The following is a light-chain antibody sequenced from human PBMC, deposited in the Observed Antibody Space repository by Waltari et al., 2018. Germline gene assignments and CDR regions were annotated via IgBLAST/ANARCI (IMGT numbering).Light chain of an antibody. V-gene: IGKV1-33*01. J-gene: IGKJ2*01. CDR2: DAS. CDR1: QDISNY. Sequence: DIQMTQSPSSLSAPVGDRVTITCLASQDISNYLNWYQQKPGKAPKLLNYDASNVETGVPSRFSRSGSGTDFTITISSLQPEDIAKYYCQQYDNLTYTFGQGTKLEIK. CDR3: QQYDNLTYT.